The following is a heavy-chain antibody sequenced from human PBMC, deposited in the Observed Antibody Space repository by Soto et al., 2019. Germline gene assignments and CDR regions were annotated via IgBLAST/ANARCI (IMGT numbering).Heavy chain of an antibody. CDR1: GGSVSGSSHY. V-gene: IGHV4-61*01. J-gene: IGHJ1*01. D-gene: IGHD1-7*01. Sequence: QVQLLESGPGLVKPSETLSLTCSVSGGSVSGSSHYWNWIRQTPGKGLEWIGYIDYSGSTKYSPSLKSRVFISVDTSKTQFSLKMSSVTAADTAVYYCARGGTSSRRAVAGYFHYWGQGIQVTVSS. CDR3: ARGGTSSRRAVAGYFHY. CDR2: IDYSGST.